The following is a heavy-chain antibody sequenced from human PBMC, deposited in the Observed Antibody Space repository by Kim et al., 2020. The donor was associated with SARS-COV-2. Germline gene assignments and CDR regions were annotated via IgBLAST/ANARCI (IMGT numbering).Heavy chain of an antibody. CDR3: ARGHAVDC. V-gene: IGHV4-39*01. D-gene: IGHD2-2*01. Sequence: SETLSLTCTVSGGSISSSSYYWGWIRQPPGKGLEWIGNIYNSGSANYNPSLKSRLTISVDTSKNQFSLSLSSVTAADTAVYYCARGHAVDCWGQGTLVTVSA. CDR1: GGSISSSSYY. CDR2: IYNSGSA. J-gene: IGHJ4*02.